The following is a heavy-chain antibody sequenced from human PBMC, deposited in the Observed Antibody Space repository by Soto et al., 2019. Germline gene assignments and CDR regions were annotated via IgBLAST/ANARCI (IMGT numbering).Heavy chain of an antibody. V-gene: IGHV4-39*01. CDR1: GGSISSSSYY. CDR2: IYYSGTT. J-gene: IGHJ6*02. CDR3: AGISAAGFYYYYGMDV. Sequence: SETLSLTCTVSGGSISSSSYYWGWIRQPPGKGLEWIGSIYYSGTTYYNPSLKSRVTISVDTSKNQFSLKLSSVTAADTAVYYCAGISAAGFYYYYGMDVWGQGTTVTVSS. D-gene: IGHD6-13*01.